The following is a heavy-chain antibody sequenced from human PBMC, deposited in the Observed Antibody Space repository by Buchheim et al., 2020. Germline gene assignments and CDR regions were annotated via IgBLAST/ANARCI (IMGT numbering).Heavy chain of an antibody. J-gene: IGHJ1*01. CDR1: GFTFSSYG. CDR2: ISYDGSNK. Sequence: QVQLVESGGGVVQPGRSLRLSCAASGFTFSSYGMHWVRQAPGKGLEWVAVISYDGSNKYYADSVKGRFTISRDNSQNTLYLQMNSLRAEDTAVYYCGKEMYSSGWQGTEFFQHWGQGTL. CDR3: GKEMYSSGWQGTEFFQH. V-gene: IGHV3-30*18. D-gene: IGHD6-19*01.